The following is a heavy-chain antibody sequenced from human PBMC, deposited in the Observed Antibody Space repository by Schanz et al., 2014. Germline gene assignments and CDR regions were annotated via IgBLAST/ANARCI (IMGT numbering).Heavy chain of an antibody. D-gene: IGHD1-1*01. J-gene: IGHJ2*01. CDR3: ARDTTWRLDL. V-gene: IGHV4-28*03. CDR2: IYYSGNI. CDR1: RHSFSSSNW. Sequence: QVQLQESGPGLVKPSETLSLTCVVSRHSFSSSNWWGWIRQPPGKGLEWIGYIYYSGNIYCNSSLKSRVPMSVDTSKNQFSRTLTSLTAADTAVYYCARDTTWRLDLWGRGPLVTVSS.